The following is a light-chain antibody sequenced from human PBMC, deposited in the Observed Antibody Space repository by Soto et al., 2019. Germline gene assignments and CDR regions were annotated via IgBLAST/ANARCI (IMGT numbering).Light chain of an antibody. CDR3: QQSYSTPTT. J-gene: IGKJ1*01. CDR1: QDISNY. V-gene: IGKV1-39*01. CDR2: DAS. Sequence: DIQMTQSPSSLSASVGDRVIITCQASQDISNYLNWYQQKPGKAPKLLIYDASNLETGVPSRFSGSGSGTDFTLTISSLQPEDFATYYCQQSYSTPTTFGQGTKVDIK.